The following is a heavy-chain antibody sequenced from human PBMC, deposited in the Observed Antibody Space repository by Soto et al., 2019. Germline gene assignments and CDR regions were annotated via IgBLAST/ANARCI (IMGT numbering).Heavy chain of an antibody. D-gene: IGHD3-22*01. CDR3: ARESSDYYDSSGYYLFDY. J-gene: IGHJ4*02. V-gene: IGHV1-69*13. Sequence: SVKVSCKASGGTFSSYAISWVRQAPGQGLEWMGGIIPIFGTANYAQKFQGSVTITADESTSTAYMELSSLRSEDTAVYYCARESSDYYDSSGYYLFDYWGQGTLVTVSS. CDR2: IIPIFGTA. CDR1: GGTFSSYA.